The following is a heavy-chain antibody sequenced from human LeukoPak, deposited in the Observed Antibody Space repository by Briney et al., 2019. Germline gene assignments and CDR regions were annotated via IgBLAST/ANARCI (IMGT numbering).Heavy chain of an antibody. CDR2: INSDGSWT. CDR3: AREGPGDY. Sequence: GGSLRLSCAASGSYWMHWVRQAPGKGLVWVSHINSDGSWTSYADSVKGRFTISKDNAKNTVYLQMNNLRAEDAAVYYCAREGPGDYWGQGTLVTVSS. J-gene: IGHJ4*02. CDR1: GSYW. V-gene: IGHV3-74*01.